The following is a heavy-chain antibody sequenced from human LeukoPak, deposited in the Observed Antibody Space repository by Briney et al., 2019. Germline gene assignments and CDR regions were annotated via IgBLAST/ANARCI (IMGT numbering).Heavy chain of an antibody. V-gene: IGHV2-5*02. CDR1: GFSLSTSGVG. J-gene: IGHJ6*02. CDR2: IYWDDDK. Sequence: SGPALVKPTQTLTLTCTFSGFSLSTSGVGVGWIRQPPGKALEWLALIYWDDDKRYSPSLKSRLTITKDTSKNQVVLTMTNMDPVDTARYYCAHMAINYYYYGMDVWGQGTTVTVSS. D-gene: IGHD2-2*02. CDR3: AHMAINYYYYGMDV.